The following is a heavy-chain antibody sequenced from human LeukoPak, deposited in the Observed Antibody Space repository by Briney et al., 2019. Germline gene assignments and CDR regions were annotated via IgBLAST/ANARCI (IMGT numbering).Heavy chain of an antibody. D-gene: IGHD7-27*01. J-gene: IGHJ3*02. CDR3: ARDFRPNWGHDAFDI. V-gene: IGHV3-48*04. Sequence: PGGSLRLSCAASGFTFSSYSMNWVRQAPGKGLEWVSYIGTGSTTIYYADSVKGRFTISRDNAKNSLYLQMNTLRAEDTAVYYCARDFRPNWGHDAFDIWGQGTMVTVSS. CDR2: IGTGSTTI. CDR1: GFTFSSYS.